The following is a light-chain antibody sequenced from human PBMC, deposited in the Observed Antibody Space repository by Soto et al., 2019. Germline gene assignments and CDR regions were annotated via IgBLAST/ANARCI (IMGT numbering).Light chain of an antibody. CDR2: AAS. V-gene: IGKV1-33*01. CDR3: QQYNHVPYT. J-gene: IGKJ2*01. CDR1: QDISNY. Sequence: DIQMTQSPSSLSASVGDRVTITCQASQDISNYLNWYQEKPGKAPKLLIYAASNLETGVPSRFSRSGSETDFTLTISSLQPEDTATYYCQQYNHVPYTFGQGTKLEIK.